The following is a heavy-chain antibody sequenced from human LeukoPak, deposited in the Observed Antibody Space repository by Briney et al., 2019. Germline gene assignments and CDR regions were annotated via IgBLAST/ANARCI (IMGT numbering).Heavy chain of an antibody. CDR1: GFTFSSYA. CDR2: ISYDGSNK. J-gene: IGHJ6*04. CDR3: ARGTVTTFNYYGMDV. D-gene: IGHD4-17*01. V-gene: IGHV3-30*04. Sequence: GGSLRLSCAASGFTFSSYAMHWVHQAPGKGLEWVAVISYDGSNKYYADSVKGRFTISRDNSKNTLYLQMNSLRAEDTAVYYCARGTVTTFNYYGMDVWGKGTTVTVSS.